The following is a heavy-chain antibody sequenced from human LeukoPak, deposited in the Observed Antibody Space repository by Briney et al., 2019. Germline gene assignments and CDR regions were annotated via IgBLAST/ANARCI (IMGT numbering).Heavy chain of an antibody. CDR3: ARLPPLWFGGLLSYYFDY. Sequence: GGSLRLSCAASGFTLSNYWMSWVRRAPGKGLEWVADIKQDGSEKYYQDSVKGRFTISRDNAKKSLYLQMNSLRVEDTAVYYCARLPPLWFGGLLSYYFDYWGQGTLVTVSS. J-gene: IGHJ4*02. CDR2: IKQDGSEK. D-gene: IGHD3-10*01. V-gene: IGHV3-7*01. CDR1: GFTLSNYW.